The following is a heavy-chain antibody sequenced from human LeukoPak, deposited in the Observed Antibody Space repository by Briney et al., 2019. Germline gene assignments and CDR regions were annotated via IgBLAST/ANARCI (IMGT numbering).Heavy chain of an antibody. V-gene: IGHV3-30*02. CDR2: IGYSGTNT. J-gene: IGHJ4*02. CDR3: ARDLTGKYYIPY. CDR1: GFIFSSFG. D-gene: IGHD2/OR15-2a*01. Sequence: PGGSPRLSCAASGFIFSSFGMHWVRQAPGEGLEWVAYIGYSGTNTHYADSVKGRFTISRDNSKNTVHLQMNSLRAADTALYSCARDLTGKYYIPYWGQGTLVTVSS.